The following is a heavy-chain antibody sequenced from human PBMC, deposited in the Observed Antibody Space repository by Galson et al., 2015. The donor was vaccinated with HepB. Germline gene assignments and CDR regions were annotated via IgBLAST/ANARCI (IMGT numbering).Heavy chain of an antibody. D-gene: IGHD2-15*01. J-gene: IGHJ4*02. CDR1: GYTFTSYA. V-gene: IGHV7-4-1*02. CDR2: IDTNTGNP. Sequence: SVKVSCKASGYTFTSYAMNWVRQAPGQGLEWMGWIDTNTGNPTYAQGFTGRFVFSLDTSVSTAYLQISSLKAEDTAVYYCARGSSVVVVAAIGYWGQGTLVTVSS. CDR3: ARGSSVVVVAAIGY.